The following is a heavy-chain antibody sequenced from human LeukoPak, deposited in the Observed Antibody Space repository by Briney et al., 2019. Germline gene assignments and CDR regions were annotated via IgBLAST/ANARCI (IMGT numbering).Heavy chain of an antibody. CDR1: GGSIRSYY. CDR2: IYYSGSS. CDR3: ARHRSGWLQSSFDY. Sequence: SETLSLTCTVSGGSIRSYYWGWIRQPPGKGLEWIGSIYYSGSSFDNPALKSRVTISVDTSKNQFSLKLSSVTAADTAVYYCARHRSGWLQSSFDYWGQGTLVTVSS. J-gene: IGHJ4*02. D-gene: IGHD5-24*01. V-gene: IGHV4-39*01.